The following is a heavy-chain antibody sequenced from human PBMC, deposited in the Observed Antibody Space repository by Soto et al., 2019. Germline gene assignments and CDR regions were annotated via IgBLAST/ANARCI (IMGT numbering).Heavy chain of an antibody. V-gene: IGHV3-7*01. D-gene: IGHD2-15*01. CDR2: IKQDGGEK. J-gene: IGHJ6*03. CDR3: AREGVVVVTSYYYHYYMDV. Sequence: GGSLRLSCAASEFTFSSYWMSWVRQAPGKGLEWVANIKQDGGEKNYVDSVKGRFTISRDNAKNSLYLQMNSLRAEDTAVYYCAREGVVVVTSYYYHYYMDVWGKGTTVTVSS. CDR1: EFTFSSYW.